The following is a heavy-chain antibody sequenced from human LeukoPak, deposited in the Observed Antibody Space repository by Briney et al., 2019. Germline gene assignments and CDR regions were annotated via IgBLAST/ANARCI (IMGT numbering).Heavy chain of an antibody. D-gene: IGHD2-15*01. CDR3: AKEPTGRYYLDL. CDR2: IQYDGGKT. V-gene: IGHV3-30*02. Sequence: GGPLRLSCAASGFNLCNYGMHWVRQAPGKGLEGVAFIQYDGGKTYYADSVKGRFTITRDHSKNSLYVQMNSPTAEYTAVYHWAKEPTGRYYLDLWGQGTLVTVSS. J-gene: IGHJ4*02. CDR1: GFNLCNYG.